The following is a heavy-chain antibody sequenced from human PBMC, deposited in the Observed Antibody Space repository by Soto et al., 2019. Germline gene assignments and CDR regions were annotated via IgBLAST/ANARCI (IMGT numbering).Heavy chain of an antibody. CDR2: IWTSGST. CDR3: ARTVGAAYYFDF. V-gene: IGHV4-4*07. CDR1: GESIIKYY. D-gene: IGHD3-16*01. J-gene: IGHJ4*02. Sequence: PSETLSLTCNGSGESIIKYYWGWVRQPAGKGLEWIGRIWTSGSTNYNPSLKSRVTMSIDTSNKHFSLDLKSVTAADTAVYYCARTVGAAYYFDFWGQGVLVTVSS.